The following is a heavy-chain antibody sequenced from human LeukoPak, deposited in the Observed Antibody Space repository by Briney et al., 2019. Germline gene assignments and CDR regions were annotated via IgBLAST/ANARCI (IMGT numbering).Heavy chain of an antibody. CDR1: GFTFNSYG. CDR3: AKPGSGSYNYYFDY. D-gene: IGHD3-10*01. V-gene: IGHV3-30*18. J-gene: IGHJ4*02. CDR2: ISYDGSNK. Sequence: GGSLRLSCAASGFTFNSYGMHWVRQAPGKGLEWVALISYDGSNKYYADSVKGRFTISRDNSKNTLYLQMNSLRAEDTAVYYCAKPGSGSYNYYFDYWGQGTLVTVSS.